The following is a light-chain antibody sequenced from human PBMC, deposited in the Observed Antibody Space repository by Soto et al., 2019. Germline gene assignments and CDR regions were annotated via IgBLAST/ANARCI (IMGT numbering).Light chain of an antibody. Sequence: DIQMTQSPSTLSASVGDRVTISCRASQGISTWLAWYQQKPGKAPKFLIHDASTLESGVPSRFSGSGSGTEFTLTINSLQPDDSATYYCQQYNSYSPTFGEGTRWIS. J-gene: IGKJ4*01. CDR3: QQYNSYSPT. CDR1: QGISTW. CDR2: DAS. V-gene: IGKV1-5*01.